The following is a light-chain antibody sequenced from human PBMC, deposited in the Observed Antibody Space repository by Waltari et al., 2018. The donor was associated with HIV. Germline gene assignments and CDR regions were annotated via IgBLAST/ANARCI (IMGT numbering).Light chain of an antibody. CDR3: AAWDDSLSGLYV. Sequence: QSVLTQPPSASGTPGQRVTISCSGSSSNIGRNYVCWYQQLPGTAPKLLIYRNNERPSGVPDRFSGSKSGTSASLAISGLRSEDEADYYCAAWDDSLSGLYVFGTGTKVTVL. CDR2: RNN. J-gene: IGLJ1*01. CDR1: SSNIGRNY. V-gene: IGLV1-47*01.